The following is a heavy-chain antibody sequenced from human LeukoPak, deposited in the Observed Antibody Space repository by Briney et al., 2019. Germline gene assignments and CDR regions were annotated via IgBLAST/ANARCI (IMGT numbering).Heavy chain of an antibody. CDR1: GGSINRSGYY. D-gene: IGHD1-26*01. CDR2: IYYSGST. J-gene: IGHJ6*02. V-gene: IGHV4-31*03. CDR3: ARDSGSASYYYYGMDV. Sequence: SETLSLTCTVSGGSINRSGYYWSWIRQHPGKGLEWIGYIYYSGSTYYNPSLKSRVTISVDTSKNQVSLKLSSVTAADTAVYYCARDSGSASYYYYGMDVWGQGTTVTVSS.